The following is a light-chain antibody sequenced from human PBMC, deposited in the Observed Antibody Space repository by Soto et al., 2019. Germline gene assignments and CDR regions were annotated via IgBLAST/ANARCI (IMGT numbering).Light chain of an antibody. V-gene: IGKV3-15*01. Sequence: EILMTQSPATLSVSPGDRATLSCRASQSVSNNLAWYQQRPGQAPRLLIYGASTRATGIPARFSGSGSGTEFTLTISSLQSEDFAVYYCQQYGSSPYTFGLGTKLEIK. CDR1: QSVSNN. J-gene: IGKJ2*01. CDR2: GAS. CDR3: QQYGSSPYT.